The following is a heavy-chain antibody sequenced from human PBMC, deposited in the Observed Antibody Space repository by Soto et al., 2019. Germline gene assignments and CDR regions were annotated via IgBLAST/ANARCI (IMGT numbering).Heavy chain of an antibody. Sequence: GGSLRLSCAASGFTVSSNYMSWVRQAPGKGLEWVSVIYSGGSTYYADSVKGRFTISRDNSKNTLYPQMNSLRAEDTAVYYCARGTSGSLTSSDVYDYWGQGT. D-gene: IGHD1-26*01. CDR2: IYSGGST. V-gene: IGHV3-66*01. CDR3: ARGTSGSLTSSDVYDY. J-gene: IGHJ4*02. CDR1: GFTVSSNY.